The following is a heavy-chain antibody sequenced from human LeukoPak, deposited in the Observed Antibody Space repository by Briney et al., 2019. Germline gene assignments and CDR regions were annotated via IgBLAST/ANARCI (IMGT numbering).Heavy chain of an antibody. D-gene: IGHD1-26*01. Sequence: GGSLRLSCVTSVITFSSYSMNSVRQAPGKGLERVSYISSFSGTIYYTDSVKGRFTISRDNAKNSLYLQMNSLRADDTAVYYCAAAAGIYSGSYHPFDYWGQGTLVTVSS. J-gene: IGHJ4*02. V-gene: IGHV3-48*04. CDR3: AAAAGIYSGSYHPFDY. CDR2: ISSFSGTI. CDR1: VITFSSYS.